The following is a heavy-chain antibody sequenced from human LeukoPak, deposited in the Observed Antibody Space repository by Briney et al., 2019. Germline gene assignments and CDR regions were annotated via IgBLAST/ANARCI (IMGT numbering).Heavy chain of an antibody. J-gene: IGHJ4*02. CDR3: TRVSRDGYNLIDY. Sequence: GGSLRLSCTASGFTFGDYAMSWVRQAPGKGLEWVGFIRSKAYGGTTEYAASVKGRFTISRDDSKSIAYLQMNSLKTEDTAVYYCTRVSRDGYNLIDYWGQGTLVTVSS. CDR2: IRSKAYGGTT. CDR1: GFTFGDYA. D-gene: IGHD5-24*01. V-gene: IGHV3-49*04.